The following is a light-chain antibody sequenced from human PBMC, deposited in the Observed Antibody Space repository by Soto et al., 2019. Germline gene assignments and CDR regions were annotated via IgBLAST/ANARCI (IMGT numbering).Light chain of an antibody. CDR2: GAS. CDR1: QSVSSSY. V-gene: IGKV3-20*01. Sequence: EIVLTQSPGTLSLSPGERATLSCRASQSVSSSYLAWYQQKPGQAPRLLIYGASSRAEGISDRFSGSGSGTDFILTIMRLEPEDFAVYYCQQYVRSPWTFGQGTKVEIK. J-gene: IGKJ1*01. CDR3: QQYVRSPWT.